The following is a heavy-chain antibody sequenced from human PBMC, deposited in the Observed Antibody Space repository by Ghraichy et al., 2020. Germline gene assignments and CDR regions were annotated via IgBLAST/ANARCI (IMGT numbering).Heavy chain of an antibody. CDR1: GFTFSSYA. CDR2: ISGSGGST. V-gene: IGHV3-23*01. D-gene: IGHD4-23*01. CDR3: AKDREVVTPYFDS. Sequence: GGSLRLSCAASGFTFSSYAMSWVRQAPGKGLEWVSAISGSGGSTYYAASVKGRFTISRDNSKKTLYLQMNSLRAEDTAVYYCAKDREVVTPYFDSWGQGTLVTVSS. J-gene: IGHJ4*02.